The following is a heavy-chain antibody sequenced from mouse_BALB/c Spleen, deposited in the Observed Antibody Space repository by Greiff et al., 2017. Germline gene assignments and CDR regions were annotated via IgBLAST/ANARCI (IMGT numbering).Heavy chain of an antibody. V-gene: IGHV1-5*01. Sequence: EVKLMASGTVLARPGASVKMSCKASGYTFTSYWMHWVKQRPGQGLEWIGAIYPGNSDTSYNQKFKGKAKLTAVTSTSTAYMELSSLTNEDSAVYYCTTVYDGYWAYWGQGTLVTVSA. D-gene: IGHD2-3*01. J-gene: IGHJ3*01. CDR3: TTVYDGYWAY. CDR2: IYPGNSDT. CDR1: GYTFTSYW.